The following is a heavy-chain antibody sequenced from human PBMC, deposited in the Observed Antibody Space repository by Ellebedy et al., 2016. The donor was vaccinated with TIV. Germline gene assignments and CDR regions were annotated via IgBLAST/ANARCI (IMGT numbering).Heavy chain of an antibody. CDR1: GFTFSDYY. CDR3: ARDTVEVPGGDAFDI. V-gene: IGHV3-11*06. CDR2: ISSSSSYT. J-gene: IGHJ3*02. Sequence: PGGSLRLSCAASGFTFSDYYMSWIRQAPGKGLEWVSYISSSSSYTNYADSVKGRFVIPRDNARKSLYLQMNSLRVGDTAVYYCARDTVEVPGGDAFDIWGQGTTVTVSS. D-gene: IGHD2-2*01.